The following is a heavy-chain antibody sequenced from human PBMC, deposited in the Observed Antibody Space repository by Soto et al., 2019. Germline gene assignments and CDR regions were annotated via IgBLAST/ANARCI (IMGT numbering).Heavy chain of an antibody. CDR1: GYSISSGYY. J-gene: IGHJ5*02. D-gene: IGHD3-22*01. V-gene: IGHV4-38-2*02. Sequence: SETLSLTCVVSGYSISSGYYWAWVRQPPGKELEWIGSIYHSGKTYYKPSLRSRVTVSVDTSKNQFFMKLISVTAADTAVYYCARDKRVTMIGGWFDPWGQGTLVTVSS. CDR2: IYHSGKT. CDR3: ARDKRVTMIGGWFDP.